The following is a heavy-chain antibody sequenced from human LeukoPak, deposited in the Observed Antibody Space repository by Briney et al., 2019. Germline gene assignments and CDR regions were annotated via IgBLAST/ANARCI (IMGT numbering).Heavy chain of an antibody. CDR2: IYSGGST. Sequence: PGGSLRLSCAASGFTVISNYMSWVRQAPGKGLEWVSVIYSGGSTYYGDSVKGRFTISRDNSKNTLYLQMNSLGAEDTAVYYCARLYNSGWSNWFDPWGQGTLVTVSS. D-gene: IGHD6-19*01. V-gene: IGHV3-53*01. J-gene: IGHJ5*02. CDR3: ARLYNSGWSNWFDP. CDR1: GFTVISNY.